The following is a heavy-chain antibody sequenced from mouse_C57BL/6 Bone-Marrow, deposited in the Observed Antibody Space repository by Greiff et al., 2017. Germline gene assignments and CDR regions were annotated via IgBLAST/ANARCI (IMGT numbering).Heavy chain of an antibody. CDR1: GYTFTSYW. CDR2: INPSNGGT. V-gene: IGHV1-53*01. D-gene: IGHD2-1*01. J-gene: IGHJ4*01. CDR3: ARGGIYYGNYDAMDY. Sequence: VQLQQPGTELVKPGASVKLSCKASGYTFTSYWMHWVKQRPGQGLEWIGNINPSNGGTNYNEKFKSKATLTVDKSSSTAYMQLSSLTSEDSAVYYCARGGIYYGNYDAMDYWGQGTSVTVSS.